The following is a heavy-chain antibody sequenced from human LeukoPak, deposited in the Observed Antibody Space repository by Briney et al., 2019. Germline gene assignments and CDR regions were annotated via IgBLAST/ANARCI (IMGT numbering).Heavy chain of an antibody. V-gene: IGHV3-23*01. Sequence: GGSLRLSCAASGFTFSSYAMSWVRQAPGRGLEWVSVISGSGGSTYYADSAKGRFTISRDNSKNTLYLQMNSLRAEDTAVYYCAKGVSYYYYYDMDVWGQGTTVTVSS. CDR3: AKGVSYYYYYDMDV. CDR1: GFTFSSYA. CDR2: ISGSGGST. J-gene: IGHJ6*02.